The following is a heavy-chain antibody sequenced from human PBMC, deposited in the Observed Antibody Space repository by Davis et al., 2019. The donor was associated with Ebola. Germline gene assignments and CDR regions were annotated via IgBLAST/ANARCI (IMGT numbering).Heavy chain of an antibody. CDR3: ARHSAQKQQLFYWWYFDL. J-gene: IGHJ2*01. CDR1: GGSISSYY. CDR2: IYYSGST. Sequence: PSETLSLTCTVSGGSISSYYWSWIRQPPGKGLEWIGYIYYSGSTNYNPSLKSRVTISVDTSKNQFSLKLSSVTAADTAVYYCARHSAQKQQLFYWWYFDLWGRGTLVTVSS. V-gene: IGHV4-59*08. D-gene: IGHD6-13*01.